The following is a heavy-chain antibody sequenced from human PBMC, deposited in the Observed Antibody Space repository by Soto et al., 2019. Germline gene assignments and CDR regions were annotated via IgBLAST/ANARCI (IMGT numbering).Heavy chain of an antibody. J-gene: IGHJ6*04. CDR1: GYTFNSYA. V-gene: IGHV1-3*01. Sequence: ASVKVSCEASGYTFNSYAMHSLCQAPGQRLEWLGWINAGNGNTNYAQKLQSRVTMTTDTSTSTAYMELRSLRSVDTAVYYCARHPPPMDAWGKGTTVTASS. CDR2: INAGNGNT. CDR3: ARHPPPMDA.